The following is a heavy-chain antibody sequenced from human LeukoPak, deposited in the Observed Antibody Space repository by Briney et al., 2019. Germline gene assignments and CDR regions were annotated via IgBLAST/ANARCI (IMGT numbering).Heavy chain of an antibody. J-gene: IGHJ4*02. V-gene: IGHV4-59*12. Sequence: PSETLSLTCTVSGGSISRYSWNWIRQPPGKGLEWIGYISYSGGTNYNPSLKSRVTISVDTSKKQFSLKLTSVTAADTALYYCARGGGYFEWDYYFDYWGQGTVVTVSS. CDR1: GGSISRYS. D-gene: IGHD3-9*01. CDR2: ISYSGGT. CDR3: ARGGGYFEWDYYFDY.